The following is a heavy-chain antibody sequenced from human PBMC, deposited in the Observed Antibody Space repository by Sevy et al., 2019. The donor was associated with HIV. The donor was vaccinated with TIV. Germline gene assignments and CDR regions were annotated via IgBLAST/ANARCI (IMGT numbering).Heavy chain of an antibody. CDR2: MCPTGIT. J-gene: IGHJ4*02. CDR3: ARAGHSYGLFDY. Sequence: SETLSLTCTVSGGSISSYCCNWIRQSPGKGLEWIGYMCPTGITNYNPSLKSRVTISLETSRNQFSLRLSSVTAADTAVYYCARAGHSYGLFDYWGQGTLVTVSS. V-gene: IGHV4-59*13. D-gene: IGHD5-18*01. CDR1: GGSISSYC.